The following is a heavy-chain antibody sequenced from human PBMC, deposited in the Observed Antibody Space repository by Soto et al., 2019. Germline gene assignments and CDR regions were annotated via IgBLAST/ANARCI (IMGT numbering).Heavy chain of an antibody. CDR2: IIPIFGTP. V-gene: IGHV1-69*12. Sequence: QVQLVQSGAEVKKPGSSVKVSCKASGGTFSSYAISWVRQAPGQGLEWMGGIIPIFGTPNYAPKFQGRVTTTADESTSTAYMELSSLRSEDTAVYYCASSRKDYYSYRMDVWGQGTTVTVSS. J-gene: IGHJ6*02. CDR1: GGTFSSYA. D-gene: IGHD6-13*01. CDR3: ASSRKDYYSYRMDV.